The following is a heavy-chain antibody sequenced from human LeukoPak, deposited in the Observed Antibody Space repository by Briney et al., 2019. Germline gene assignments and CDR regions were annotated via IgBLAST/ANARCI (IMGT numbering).Heavy chain of an antibody. D-gene: IGHD3-3*01. CDR2: IYTGGST. Sequence: SETLSLTCTVSGGSISSYYWSWIRQPAGKRLEWVGRIYTGGSTNYNPSLKSRVTMSVDTSKNQFSLKLSSVTAADTAVYECARDSVPLYDFWSGYKDYMDVWGKGTTVTVSS. CDR1: GGSISSYY. CDR3: ARDSVPLYDFWSGYKDYMDV. V-gene: IGHV4-4*07. J-gene: IGHJ6*03.